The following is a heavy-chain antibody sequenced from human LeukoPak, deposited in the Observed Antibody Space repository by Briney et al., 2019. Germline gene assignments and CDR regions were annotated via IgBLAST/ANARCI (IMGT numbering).Heavy chain of an antibody. Sequence: GGSLRLSCAASGFTFSSYGMHWVRQAPGKGLEWVAFIRYDGSNKYYADSVKGRFTISRDNSKNTLYLQMNSLRAEDTAVYYCVKDYDSSGWTRRNWGQGTLVTVSS. CDR1: GFTFSSYG. V-gene: IGHV3-30*02. CDR2: IRYDGSNK. J-gene: IGHJ4*02. CDR3: VKDYDSSGWTRRN. D-gene: IGHD3-22*01.